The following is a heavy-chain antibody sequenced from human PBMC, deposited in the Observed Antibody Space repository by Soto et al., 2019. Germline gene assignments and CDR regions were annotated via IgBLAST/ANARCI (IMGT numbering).Heavy chain of an antibody. V-gene: IGHV1-2*06. Sequence: QVQLVQSGAEVKKPGASVKVSCKASGYTFTNYYIPWVRQAPGQGLEWVGLINPKTGTTNDAPKFQGRVTMPSDTSTSTAYMELSRLRSEDTAVFYCARVPEVRYYSESSGYWGQGTLVTVSS. J-gene: IGHJ4*02. CDR2: INPKTGTT. CDR3: ARVPEVRYYSESSGY. CDR1: GYTFTNYY. D-gene: IGHD3-22*01.